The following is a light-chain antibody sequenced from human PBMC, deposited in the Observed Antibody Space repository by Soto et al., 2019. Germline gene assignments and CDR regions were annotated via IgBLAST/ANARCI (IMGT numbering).Light chain of an antibody. J-gene: IGKJ1*01. CDR2: GAS. CDR1: QSVSSSY. V-gene: IGKV3-20*01. CDR3: RQYGSSLWT. Sequence: EIVWTQSPGTMSLSPGERATLSCRASQSVSSSYLAWYQQKPCQAPRLLIDGASSRATGIPDRISGSGSGTAFTLTISSLEPEDYAVYYCRQYGSSLWTFGQGTKVEIK.